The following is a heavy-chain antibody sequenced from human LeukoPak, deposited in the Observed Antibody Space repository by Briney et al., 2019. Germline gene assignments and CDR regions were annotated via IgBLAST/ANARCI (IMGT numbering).Heavy chain of an antibody. V-gene: IGHV3-23*01. CDR1: GFAFSTYA. J-gene: IGHJ6*02. CDR3: ARGHYGLDV. CDR2: ITDSGGAT. Sequence: GGSLRLSCATSGFAFSTYAMRWVRQAPGKGLEWVSSITDSGGATYYADSVRGRFTISRDNSKNSVYLQMNTLRVEDTAVYHCARGHYGLDVWGQGTTVTVSS.